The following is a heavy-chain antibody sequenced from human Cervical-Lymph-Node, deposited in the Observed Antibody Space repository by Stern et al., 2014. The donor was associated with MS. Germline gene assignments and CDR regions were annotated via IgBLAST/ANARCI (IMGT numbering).Heavy chain of an antibody. CDR1: GYSFTIYY. CDR2: IYPYDSDS. V-gene: IGHV5-51*01. J-gene: IGHJ4*02. CDR3: ARHVQGFDY. Sequence: EVKLLESGAEVKKPGESLKISCKLSGYSFTIYYIAWVRQMPGKGLEWMGVIYPYDSDSTYSPSFQGQVNISADKSITTAYLQWSSLRASDTAMYYCARHVQGFDYWGQGTLVTVSS.